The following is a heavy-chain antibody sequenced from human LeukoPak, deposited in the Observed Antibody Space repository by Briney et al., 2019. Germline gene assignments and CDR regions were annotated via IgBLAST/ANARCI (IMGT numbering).Heavy chain of an antibody. CDR3: ARDEVSNYYHYYYMDV. V-gene: IGHV3-7*01. J-gene: IGHJ6*03. Sequence: SSGPAGFTFGVDLGGCGSQATGKGVEWVADIMQDGSEKYYVDSEKGRFTISRDNAKNSLYLQMNSLRAEDTAVYYCARDEVSNYYHYYYMDVWGKGTTVTVSS. CDR1: GFTFGVDL. CDR2: IMQDGSEK.